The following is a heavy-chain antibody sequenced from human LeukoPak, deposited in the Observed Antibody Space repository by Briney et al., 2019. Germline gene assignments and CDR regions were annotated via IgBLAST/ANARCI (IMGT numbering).Heavy chain of an antibody. CDR2: IYPGDSDT. CDR3: ARHECSGGSCYPGQDWFDP. V-gene: IGHV5-51*01. J-gene: IGHJ5*02. D-gene: IGHD2-15*01. CDR1: GYSFTSYW. Sequence: GESLKISCKGSGYSFTSYWIGWVRQMPGKGLEWMGIIYPGDSDTRYSPSFQGQVTISADKSISTAYLQWGSLKASDTAMYYCARHECSGGSCYPGQDWFDPWGQGTLVTVSS.